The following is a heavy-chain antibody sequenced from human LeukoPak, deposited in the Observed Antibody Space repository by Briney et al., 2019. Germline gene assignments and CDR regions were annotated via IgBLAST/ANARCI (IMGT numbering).Heavy chain of an antibody. CDR1: GFTFSSYW. Sequence: GGSLRLSCSASGFTFSSYWMNWVRPAPGKGLVWVSSIKSDGSTSTYADSVRGRFTISRDNGKNTLYLQMNSLGDEDAALYYCVRETSYRFDPWGQGTLVIVSS. V-gene: IGHV3-74*01. CDR2: IKSDGSTS. J-gene: IGHJ5*02. CDR3: VRETSYRFDP.